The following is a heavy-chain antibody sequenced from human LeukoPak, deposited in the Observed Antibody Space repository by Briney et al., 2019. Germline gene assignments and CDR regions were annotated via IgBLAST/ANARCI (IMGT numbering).Heavy chain of an antibody. Sequence: GGSLRLSCVASGFTFSSYSMNWVRQAPGKGLEWVSYISSSSSTIYYADSVKGRFTISRDNAKNSLYLQMNSLRAEDTAVYYCARDGPLVPTIFGTFDPWGQGTPVTVSS. V-gene: IGHV3-48*01. CDR3: ARDGPLVPTIFGTFDP. CDR1: GFTFSSYS. CDR2: ISSSSSTI. J-gene: IGHJ5*02. D-gene: IGHD3-3*01.